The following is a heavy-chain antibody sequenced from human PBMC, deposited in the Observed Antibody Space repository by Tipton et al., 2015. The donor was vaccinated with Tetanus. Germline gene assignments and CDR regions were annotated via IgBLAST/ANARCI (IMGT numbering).Heavy chain of an antibody. CDR2: IYYSGST. CDR3: ARATEHDIMTGYDN. CDR1: GDSMTDFY. Sequence: GLVKPSETLSLTCNVSGDSMTDFYWSWIRQPPGKGLEWIGYIYYSGSTNSNPSLKSRVTISVDKAKNQFSLKLTSVTAADTAVYYCARATEHDIMTGYDNWGPGTQVTVSS. J-gene: IGHJ4*02. V-gene: IGHV4-59*01. D-gene: IGHD3-9*01.